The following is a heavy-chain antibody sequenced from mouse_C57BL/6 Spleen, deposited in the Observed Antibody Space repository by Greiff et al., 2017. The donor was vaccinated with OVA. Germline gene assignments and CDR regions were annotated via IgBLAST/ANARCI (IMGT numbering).Heavy chain of an antibody. V-gene: IGHV2-5*01. J-gene: IGHJ4*01. D-gene: IGHD2-4*01. CDR2: IWRGGST. Sequence: VQLQESGPGLVQPSPSLSITCTVSGFSLTSYGVHWVRQSPGKGLEWLGVIWRGGSTDYNAAFMSRLSITKDNSKSQVFFKMNSLQADDTAIYYCAKNGDYDTDYAMDYWGQGTSVTVSS. CDR3: AKNGDYDTDYAMDY. CDR1: GFSLTSYG.